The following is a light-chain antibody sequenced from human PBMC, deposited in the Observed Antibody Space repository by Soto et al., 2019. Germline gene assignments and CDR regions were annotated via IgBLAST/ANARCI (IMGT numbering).Light chain of an antibody. Sequence: QSALAQPASVSGSPGQSITISCTRTTSDIAGYNHVSWYQQHPGKAPKLLIYEVTSRASGVSHRFSGSKSGNTASLTISGLQAEDEAEYYCNSYTSASFYVFGTGTKVTV. J-gene: IGLJ1*01. V-gene: IGLV2-14*01. CDR2: EVT. CDR1: TSDIAGYNH. CDR3: NSYTSASFYV.